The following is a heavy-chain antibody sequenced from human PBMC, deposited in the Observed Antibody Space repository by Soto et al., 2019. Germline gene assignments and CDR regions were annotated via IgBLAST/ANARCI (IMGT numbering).Heavy chain of an antibody. CDR1: GGSISSYF. J-gene: IGHJ4*02. D-gene: IGHD4-17*01. CDR2: IYYSGST. CDR3: ARSVYGDSPDY. Sequence: SETLSLTCTVSGGSISSYFWSWIRQPPGKGLEWIGYIYYSGSTNYNPSLKSRVTISVDTSKNQFSLKLSSVTAADTAVYYWARSVYGDSPDYWGQGTLDTVSS. V-gene: IGHV4-59*01.